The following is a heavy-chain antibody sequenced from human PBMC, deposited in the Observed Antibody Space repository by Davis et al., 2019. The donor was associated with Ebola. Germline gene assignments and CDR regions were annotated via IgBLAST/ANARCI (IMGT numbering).Heavy chain of an antibody. CDR3: AKATIVVVPAAYAFDI. CDR1: GFTFSSYA. D-gene: IGHD2-2*01. Sequence: PGGSLRLSCAASGFTFSSYAMSWVRQAPGKGLEWVSAISGSGGSTYYADSVKGRFTISRDNSKNTLYLQMNSLRAEDTAVYYCAKATIVVVPAAYAFDIWGQGTMVTVSS. V-gene: IGHV3-23*01. J-gene: IGHJ3*02. CDR2: ISGSGGST.